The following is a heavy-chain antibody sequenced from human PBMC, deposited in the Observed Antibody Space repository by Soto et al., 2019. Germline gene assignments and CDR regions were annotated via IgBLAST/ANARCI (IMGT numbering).Heavy chain of an antibody. CDR3: ARGYPGDDSGRGYFDY. Sequence: GASVKVSCKASGYTFTGYYMHWVRQAPGQGLEWMGWINPNSGGTNYAQKFQGWVTMTRDTSISTAYMELSRLRSDDTAVYYCARGYPGDDSGRGYFDYWGQGTLVTVSS. J-gene: IGHJ4*02. CDR2: INPNSGGT. V-gene: IGHV1-2*04. CDR1: GYTFTGYY. D-gene: IGHD5-12*01.